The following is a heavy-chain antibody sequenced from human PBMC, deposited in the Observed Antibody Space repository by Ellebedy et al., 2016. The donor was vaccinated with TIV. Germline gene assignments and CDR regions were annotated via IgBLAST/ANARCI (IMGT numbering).Heavy chain of an antibody. CDR1: GFTFSSYS. D-gene: IGHD3-3*01. CDR2: ISAAGTKI. CDR3: ARDIEDIWSAAFDN. J-gene: IGHJ4*02. V-gene: IGHV3-48*02. Sequence: GESLKISCAASGFTFSSYSMNWVRQAPGKGLEWVSYISAAGTKIYYAESVKGRFTISRDNAKNSLYLQMNSLRDEDTAVYYCARDIEDIWSAAFDNWGQGTLVTVSS.